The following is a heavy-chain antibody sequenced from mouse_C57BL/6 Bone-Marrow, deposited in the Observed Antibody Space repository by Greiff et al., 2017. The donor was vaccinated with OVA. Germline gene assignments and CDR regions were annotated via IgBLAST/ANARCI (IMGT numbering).Heavy chain of an antibody. J-gene: IGHJ1*03. V-gene: IGHV1-12*01. CDR2: IYPGNGDT. D-gene: IGHD1-1*01. Sequence: QVQLKQSGAELVRPGASVKMSCKASGYTFTSYNMHWVKQTPRQGLEWIGAIYPGNGDTSYNQKFKGKATLTVDKSSSTAYMQLSSLTSEDSAVYFCARGDYYGMASSYWYFDVWGTGTTVTVSS. CDR3: ARGDYYGMASSYWYFDV. CDR1: GYTFTSYN.